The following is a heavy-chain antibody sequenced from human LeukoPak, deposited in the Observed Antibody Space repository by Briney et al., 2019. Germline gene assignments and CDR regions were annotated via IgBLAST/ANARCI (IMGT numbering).Heavy chain of an antibody. J-gene: IGHJ4*02. D-gene: IGHD2-2*01. Sequence: GXXLRLSCAASGFTFDDYAMHWVRHAPGKGLEWVSGISWNSGSIVYADSVKGRFTISRDNAKNSLYLQMNSLRAEDMALYYCAKDQYCSSTSCHGGFDYWGQGTLVTVSS. CDR3: AKDQYCSSTSCHGGFDY. CDR1: GFTFDDYA. V-gene: IGHV3-9*03. CDR2: ISWNSGSI.